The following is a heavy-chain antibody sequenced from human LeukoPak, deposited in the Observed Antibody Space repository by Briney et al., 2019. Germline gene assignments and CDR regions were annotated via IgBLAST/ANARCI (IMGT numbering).Heavy chain of an antibody. CDR1: GGSISSYY. Sequence: SETLSLTCTVSGGSISSYYWSWIRQPPGKGLEWIGYIYYSGSTNYNPSLKSRVTISVDTSKNQFSLKLSSVTAADTAVYYCAGCSSWYECYFDYWGQGTLVTVSS. V-gene: IGHV4-59*01. J-gene: IGHJ4*02. CDR3: AGCSSWYECYFDY. D-gene: IGHD6-13*01. CDR2: IYYSGST.